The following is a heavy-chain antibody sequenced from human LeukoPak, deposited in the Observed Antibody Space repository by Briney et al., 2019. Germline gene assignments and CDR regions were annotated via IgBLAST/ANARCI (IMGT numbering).Heavy chain of an antibody. CDR3: APRIVGATVVDL. J-gene: IGHJ2*01. D-gene: IGHD1-26*01. V-gene: IGHV3-23*01. CDR1: GFTFSSYA. Sequence: GGSLGLSCAASGFTFSSYAMSWVRQAPGKGLEWVSAISGSGGSTYYADSVKGRFTISRDNPKNTLYLQMNSLRAEDTAVYYCAPRIVGATVVDLWGRGTLVTVSS. CDR2: ISGSGGST.